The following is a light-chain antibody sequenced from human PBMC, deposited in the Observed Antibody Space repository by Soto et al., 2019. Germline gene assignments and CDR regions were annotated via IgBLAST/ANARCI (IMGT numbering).Light chain of an antibody. Sequence: EVVLAQSPGTLSLSPGERATLSCRASQSVSSSYLAWYQQKLGQAPRLLIYGASFRATGIPDRFSGSGSGTDFTLTINRLEPEDFAVYYCQQYGSSPWTFGPGTKVEIK. V-gene: IGKV3-20*01. CDR2: GAS. CDR3: QQYGSSPWT. CDR1: QSVSSSY. J-gene: IGKJ1*01.